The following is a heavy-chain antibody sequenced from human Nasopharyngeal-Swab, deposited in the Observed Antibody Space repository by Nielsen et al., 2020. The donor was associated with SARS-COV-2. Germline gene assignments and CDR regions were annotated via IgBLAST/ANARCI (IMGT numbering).Heavy chain of an antibody. J-gene: IGHJ5*02. CDR3: ARDVLEYDFSGGGVS. Sequence: ASVKDTCKSSGYTFTSYGISWVRQAPGQGLEWMGWINHYNGNTNNAQKFQARVTMTTDTPTRTAYMEVRSLRSGDTAVYYCARDVLEYDFSGGGVSWGQGTLVTVSS. CDR1: GYTFTSYG. D-gene: IGHD3-3*01. V-gene: IGHV1-18*01. CDR2: INHYNGNT.